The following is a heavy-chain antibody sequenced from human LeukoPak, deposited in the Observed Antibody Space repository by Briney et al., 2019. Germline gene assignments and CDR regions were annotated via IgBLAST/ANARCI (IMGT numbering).Heavy chain of an antibody. CDR3: ARDRQWLVDY. D-gene: IGHD6-19*01. Sequence: SSETLSLTCTVPGDSISSYYWSWIRQPAGKGLEWIGRVYVTGSTNLNPALQSRVTMSVDTSKNQFSLKLTSVTAADTAVYYCARDRQWLVDYWGQGTLVTVSS. V-gene: IGHV4-4*07. CDR1: GDSISSYY. J-gene: IGHJ4*02. CDR2: VYVTGST.